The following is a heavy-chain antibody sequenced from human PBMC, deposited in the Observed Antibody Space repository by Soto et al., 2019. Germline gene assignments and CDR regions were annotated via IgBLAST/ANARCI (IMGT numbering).Heavy chain of an antibody. J-gene: IGHJ4*02. CDR3: AREDYSDTGYYVV. CDR2: IYTSGTT. CDR1: GRSMSGYY. Sequence: SETLSLTCTVSGRSMSGYYWSWIWQPAGERLEWIGRIYTSGTTDFNPSLKGRVTMSVDTSKNQFSLKLTSVTAADTALYYCAREDYSDTGYYVVWGQGTQVTVSS. V-gene: IGHV4-4*07. D-gene: IGHD3-9*01.